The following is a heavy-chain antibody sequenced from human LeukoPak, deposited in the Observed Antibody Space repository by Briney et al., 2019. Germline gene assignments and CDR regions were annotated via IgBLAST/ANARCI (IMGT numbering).Heavy chain of an antibody. D-gene: IGHD3-10*01. CDR3: ARELFGSGSCPDY. Sequence: QTGGSLRLSCTAPGFTLSSYAIHWIRQAPGKGLEWVALVWQDGSNRYYAASVKGRFTISRDNSKNTVYLQMNSLRAEDTAVYYCARELFGSGSCPDYWGQGTLVTVSS. V-gene: IGHV3-33*01. CDR1: GFTLSSYA. CDR2: VWQDGSNR. J-gene: IGHJ4*02.